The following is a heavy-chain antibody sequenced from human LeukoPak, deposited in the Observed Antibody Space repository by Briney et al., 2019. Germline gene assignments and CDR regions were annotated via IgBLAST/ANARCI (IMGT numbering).Heavy chain of an antibody. CDR1: GFTFSTYA. CDR3: VKDHDWGAFHI. Sequence: GGSLRLSCSASGFTFSTYAMHWVRLAPGKGLEYVSGISSNGGTTYYADSVKGRFTISRDNSKNTLYLQMSSLRAEDTAVYYCVKDHDWGAFHIWGQGTMVTVSS. D-gene: IGHD7-27*01. CDR2: ISSNGGTT. V-gene: IGHV3-64D*06. J-gene: IGHJ3*02.